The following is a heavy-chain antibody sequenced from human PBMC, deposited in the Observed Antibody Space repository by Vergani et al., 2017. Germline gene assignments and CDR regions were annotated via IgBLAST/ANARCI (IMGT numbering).Heavy chain of an antibody. Sequence: QVKLQESGPGLLKPSQTLSLTCTVSGESIRSGSHYWSWIRQPAGKGPEWIGHIHTGWSTYLNPSFKSRVSISVDTSKSQFFLKLNSVTVADTAVYYWARSRPYCTSGSCPAIWGQGTLVTVSS. CDR2: IHTGWST. CDR3: ARSRPYCTSGSCPAI. CDR1: GESIRSGSHY. J-gene: IGHJ4*02. V-gene: IGHV4-61*02. D-gene: IGHD2-15*01.